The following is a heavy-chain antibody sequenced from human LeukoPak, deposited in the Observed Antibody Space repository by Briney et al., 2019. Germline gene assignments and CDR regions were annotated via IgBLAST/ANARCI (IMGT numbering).Heavy chain of an antibody. Sequence: GGSLRLSCAASGFTVSSNYMSWVRQAPGKGLEWVSVIYSGGSTYYADSVEGRFTISSNNSKNTLYLQMISLRGEDTAVYYCARDRVRYYGSGSYYSDYWGQGTLVTVSS. CDR1: GFTVSSNY. D-gene: IGHD3-10*01. CDR2: IYSGGST. CDR3: ARDRVRYYGSGSYYSDY. V-gene: IGHV3-53*01. J-gene: IGHJ4*02.